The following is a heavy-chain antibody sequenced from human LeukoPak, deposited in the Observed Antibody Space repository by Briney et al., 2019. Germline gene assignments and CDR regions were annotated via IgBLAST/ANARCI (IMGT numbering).Heavy chain of an antibody. Sequence: PGGSLRLSCAASGFTFSSYAMSWVRQAPGKGLEWVSAFSRSGGSTYYADSVKGRFTISRDNSKNTLYLQMNSLRAEDTAVYYCAKPLWFGESNFDYWGQGTLVTVSS. CDR2: FSRSGGST. CDR3: AKPLWFGESNFDY. V-gene: IGHV3-23*01. J-gene: IGHJ4*02. CDR1: GFTFSSYA. D-gene: IGHD3-10*01.